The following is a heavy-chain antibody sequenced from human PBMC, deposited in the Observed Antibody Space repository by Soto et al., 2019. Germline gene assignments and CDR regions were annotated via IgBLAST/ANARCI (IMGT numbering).Heavy chain of an antibody. CDR2: ISSSSSYT. CDR1: GFTCSDYY. V-gene: IGHV3-11*06. CDR3: ASTAPCVSAYYYYGMDV. Sequence: QVQLVESGGGLVKPGGSLRLSCAASGFTCSDYYMSWIRQAPGKGLEWVSYISSSSSYTNYADSVKGRFTISRDNAKNSLYLQMNSLRAEDTAVYYCASTAPCVSAYYYYGMDVWGQGTTVTVSS. D-gene: IGHD2-8*01. J-gene: IGHJ6*02.